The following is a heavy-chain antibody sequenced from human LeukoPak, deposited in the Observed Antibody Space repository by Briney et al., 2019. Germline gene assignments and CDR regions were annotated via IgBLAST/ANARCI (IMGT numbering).Heavy chain of an antibody. CDR3: AREVMVRGVIDY. Sequence: SQTLSLTCAVSGGSISSGGYYWSWIRQHPGKGLEWIGYIYYSGSTYYNPSLKSRVTISVDTSKNQFSLKLSSVTAADTAVYYCAREVMVRGVIDYWGQGTLVTVSS. CDR1: GGSISSGGYY. D-gene: IGHD3-10*01. CDR2: IYYSGST. V-gene: IGHV4-31*11. J-gene: IGHJ4*02.